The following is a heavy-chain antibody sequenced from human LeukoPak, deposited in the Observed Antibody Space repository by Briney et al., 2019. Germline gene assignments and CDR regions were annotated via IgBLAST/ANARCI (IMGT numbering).Heavy chain of an antibody. D-gene: IGHD3-22*01. J-gene: IGHJ4*02. Sequence: SETLSLTCTVSGGSISSSSYYWGWIRQPPGKGLEWIGSIYYSGSTYYNPSLKSRVTISVDTSKNQFSLKLSSVTAADTAVYYCARDRYYDSSAASDYWGQGTLVTVSS. CDR2: IYYSGST. CDR3: ARDRYYDSSAASDY. V-gene: IGHV4-39*07. CDR1: GGSISSSSYY.